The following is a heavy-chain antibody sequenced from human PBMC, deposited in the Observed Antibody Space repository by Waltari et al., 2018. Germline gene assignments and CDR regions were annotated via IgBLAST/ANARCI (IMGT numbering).Heavy chain of an antibody. V-gene: IGHV4-59*01. D-gene: IGHD2-2*02. CDR1: GGSITTSS. Sequence: QVQLQESGPGLVKPSETLSLTCTVSGGSITTSSWSWNRQPPGKGLEWIGYIYYSGNTNYNPSLKSRVTISVDTSKNQFSLKLNSVTAADTAIYYCARDSGSRTYTPWGQGTLVTVSS. CDR2: IYYSGNT. CDR3: ARDSGSRTYTP. J-gene: IGHJ5*02.